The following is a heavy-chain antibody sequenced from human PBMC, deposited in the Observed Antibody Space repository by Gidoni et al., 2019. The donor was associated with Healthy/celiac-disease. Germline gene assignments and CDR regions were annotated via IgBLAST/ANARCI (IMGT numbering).Heavy chain of an antibody. CDR2: ISYDGSNK. D-gene: IGHD3-22*01. Sequence: QVQLVESGGGVVQPGRSLRLSCAASGFTFSSYAMHWVRQAPGKGLEWVAVISYDGSNKYYADSVKGRFTISRDNSKNTLYLQMNSLRAEDTAVYYCARGVYYYDSSGYYGYWGQGTLVTVSS. CDR1: GFTFSSYA. J-gene: IGHJ4*02. CDR3: ARGVYYYDSSGYYGY. V-gene: IGHV3-30-3*01.